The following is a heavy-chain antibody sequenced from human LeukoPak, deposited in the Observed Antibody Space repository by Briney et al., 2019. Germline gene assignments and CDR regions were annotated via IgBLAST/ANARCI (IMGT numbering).Heavy chain of an antibody. J-gene: IGHJ5*02. CDR3: ARESPGNWFDP. Sequence: QSGGSLRLSCAASGFTFSSYAMSWVRQAPGKGLEWVSVIYSGGSTYYADSVKGRFTISRDNSKNTLYLQMNSLRAEDTAVYYCARESPGNWFDPWGQGTLVTVSS. V-gene: IGHV3-66*01. CDR1: GFTFSSYA. CDR2: IYSGGST.